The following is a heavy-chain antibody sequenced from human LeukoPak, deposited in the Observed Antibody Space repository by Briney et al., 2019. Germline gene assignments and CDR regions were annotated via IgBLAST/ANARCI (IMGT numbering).Heavy chain of an antibody. J-gene: IGHJ6*02. Sequence: SGGSLRLSCAGSGFTFSSYAMSWVRQAPGKGLEWVSTISGSGGAGTYYADSVKGRFTASRDNSRNTLYLPMNSLRAEDTPVYYCVKDRGGSPFYGMDVWGQGTTVTVSS. V-gene: IGHV3-23*01. CDR2: ISGSGGAGT. CDR3: VKDRGGSPFYGMDV. D-gene: IGHD1-26*01. CDR1: GFTFSSYA.